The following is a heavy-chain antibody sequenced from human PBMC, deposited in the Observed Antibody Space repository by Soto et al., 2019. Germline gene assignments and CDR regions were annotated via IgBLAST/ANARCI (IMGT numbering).Heavy chain of an antibody. CDR1: GYIFTSYY. CDR3: ARGPPSYCDSSGYYKYFDY. D-gene: IGHD3-22*01. CDR2: INPFDGNT. Sequence: ASVTVSCQASGYIFTSYYIHWVRQAPGQGLEWMGWINPFDGNTNYAQKLQGRVTMTTDTSTSTAYMELRSLRSDDTAVYYCARGPPSYCDSSGYYKYFDYWGQGTLVTVSS. V-gene: IGHV1-18*04. J-gene: IGHJ4*02.